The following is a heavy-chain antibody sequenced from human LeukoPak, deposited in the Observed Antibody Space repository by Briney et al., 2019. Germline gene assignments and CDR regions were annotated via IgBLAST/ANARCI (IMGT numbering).Heavy chain of an antibody. CDR3: ARDDFWSGYPSDY. CDR2: IIPIFGTA. Sequence: ASVKVSCKASGGTFSSYAISWVRQAPGQGLEWMGGIIPIFGTANYAQKFQGRVTITADESTSTAYMELSSLRAEDTAVYYCARDDFWSGYPSDYWGQGTLVTVSS. D-gene: IGHD3-3*01. CDR1: GGTFSSYA. J-gene: IGHJ4*02. V-gene: IGHV1-69*01.